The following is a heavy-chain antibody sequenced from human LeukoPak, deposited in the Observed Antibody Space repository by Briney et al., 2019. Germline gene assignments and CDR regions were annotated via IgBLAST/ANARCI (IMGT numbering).Heavy chain of an antibody. D-gene: IGHD6-13*01. J-gene: IGHJ5*02. V-gene: IGHV3-7*02. CDR1: GFTFSSYW. CDR3: ASPYSSDWYGWLDP. CDR2: IKQDGSEK. Sequence: PGGSLRLSCAASGFTFSSYWMTWVSQAPGKGLEWVANIKQDGSEKYYVDSVRGRFTISRDNAKNSMYLQMNSLRAEDTAVYYCASPYSSDWYGWLDPWGQATLVTVSS.